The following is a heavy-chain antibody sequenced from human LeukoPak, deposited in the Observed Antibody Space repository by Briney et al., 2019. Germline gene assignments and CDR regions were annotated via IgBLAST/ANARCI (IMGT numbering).Heavy chain of an antibody. J-gene: IGHJ4*02. CDR1: GYSFTTYY. Sequence: GASVKVSCKASGYSFTTYYMHWVRQAPGQGLEWMGIIKPSGGSTSYAQKFQDRVTMTRDTSTSTVYMELSSLRSEDTAVYYCARVHDSDWYFDYGGQGTLVTVSS. CDR3: ARVHDSDWYFDY. D-gene: IGHD6-19*01. CDR2: IKPSGGST. V-gene: IGHV1-46*01.